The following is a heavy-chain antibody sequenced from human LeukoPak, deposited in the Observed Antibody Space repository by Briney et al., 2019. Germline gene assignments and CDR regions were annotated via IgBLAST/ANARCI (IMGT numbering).Heavy chain of an antibody. CDR3: AKSVVVVAAQEVHYFDY. Sequence: GRSLRLSCAASGFTFDDYAMHWVRQAPGKGLEWVSGISWNSGSIGYADSVKGRFTISRDNAKNSLYLQMNSLRAEDTALYYCAKSVVVVAAQEVHYFDYWGQGTLVTVSS. V-gene: IGHV3-9*01. CDR2: ISWNSGSI. J-gene: IGHJ4*02. CDR1: GFTFDDYA. D-gene: IGHD2-15*01.